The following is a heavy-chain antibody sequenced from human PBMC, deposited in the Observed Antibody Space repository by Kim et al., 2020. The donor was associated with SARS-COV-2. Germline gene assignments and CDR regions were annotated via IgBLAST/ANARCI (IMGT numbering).Heavy chain of an antibody. D-gene: IGHD3-10*01. Sequence: GGSLRLSCAGSGFIFGDYWMTWVRQIPGKGLEWLANIKYDGSDKFYAASVKARFAIFRDNAKNSAYLQMNSLRVEDTAVYYCARSYGSGRESHWGQGTL. J-gene: IGHJ4*02. CDR3: ARSYGSGRESH. CDR2: IKYDGSDK. CDR1: GFIFGDYW. V-gene: IGHV3-7*03.